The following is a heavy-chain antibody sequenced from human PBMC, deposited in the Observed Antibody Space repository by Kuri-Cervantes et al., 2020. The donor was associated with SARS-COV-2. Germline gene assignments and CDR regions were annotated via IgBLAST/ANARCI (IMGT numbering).Heavy chain of an antibody. J-gene: IGHJ4*02. V-gene: IGHV3-49*04. CDR1: GFTFGYYD. Sequence: GESLKISCTTSGFTFGYYDMNWVRPAPGKGLEWVGFIRSKAYGGTTDYAASVKGRFTISRDDSKSIAYLQVNSLETEDTAVYYCSRGEYYYDTTRYYFDYWGQGTLVTVSS. CDR2: IRSKAYGGTT. D-gene: IGHD3-22*01. CDR3: SRGEYYYDTTRYYFDY.